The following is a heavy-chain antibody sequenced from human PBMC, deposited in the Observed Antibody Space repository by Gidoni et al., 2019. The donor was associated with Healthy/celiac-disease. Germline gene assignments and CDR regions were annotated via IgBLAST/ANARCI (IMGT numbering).Heavy chain of an antibody. CDR1: GSTFTGSY. CDR2: INPNSGGT. V-gene: IGHV1-2*04. D-gene: IGHD3-3*01. Sequence: QVQLVQSGAEAKKPGAPVKVSCKASGSTFTGSYMPWVRQAPGQGLEWMGWINPNSGGTNYAQKFQGWVTMTRDTSISTAYMELSRLRSDDTAVYYCARDSLGFGVVGGWFDPWGQGTLVTVSS. CDR3: ARDSLGFGVVGGWFDP. J-gene: IGHJ5*02.